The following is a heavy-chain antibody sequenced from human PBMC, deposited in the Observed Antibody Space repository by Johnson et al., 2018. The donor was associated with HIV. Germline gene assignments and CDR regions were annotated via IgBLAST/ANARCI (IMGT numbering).Heavy chain of an antibody. CDR2: ISYDGSNK. J-gene: IGHJ3*02. V-gene: IGHV3-30*04. Sequence: QVQLVESGGGVVQPGRSLRLSCAASGFTFSSYAMHWVRQAPGKGLEWVAVISYDGSNKYYADSVKGRFTISRDNSKNTLYLQMNSLRAEDTAVYYCASKAAVTLHSVDIGGQGTMVTVSS. CDR3: ASKAAVTLHSVDI. CDR1: GFTFSSYA. D-gene: IGHD2-15*01.